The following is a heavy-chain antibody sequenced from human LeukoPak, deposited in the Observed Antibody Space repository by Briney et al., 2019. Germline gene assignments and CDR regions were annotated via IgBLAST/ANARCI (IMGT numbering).Heavy chain of an antibody. V-gene: IGHV4-59*01. J-gene: IGHJ4*02. CDR3: ARDFYAYGGNSGYFDF. CDR1: GGSISNYY. D-gene: IGHD4-23*01. CDR2: INYSGST. Sequence: SETLSLTCTVPGGSISNYYWNWIRQPPGKGLEWIGYINYSGSTNYNPSLKSRLIMSIDTSNNHFSLKLSSVTAADTAVYYCARDFYAYGGNSGYFDFWGQGTLVTVSS.